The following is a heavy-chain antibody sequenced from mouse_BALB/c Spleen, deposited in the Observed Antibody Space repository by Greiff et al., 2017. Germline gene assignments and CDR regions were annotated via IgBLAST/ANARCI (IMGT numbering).Heavy chain of an antibody. J-gene: IGHJ2*01. Sequence: EVQVVESGGGLVQPGGSRKLSCAASGFTFSDYGMAWVRQAPGKGPEWVAFISNLAYSIYYADTVTGRFTISRENAKNTLYLEMSSLRSEDTAMYYCARGYGNYVGYFDYWGQGTTLTVSS. V-gene: IGHV5-15*02. CDR1: GFTFSDYG. CDR3: ARGYGNYVGYFDY. CDR2: ISNLAYSI. D-gene: IGHD2-1*01.